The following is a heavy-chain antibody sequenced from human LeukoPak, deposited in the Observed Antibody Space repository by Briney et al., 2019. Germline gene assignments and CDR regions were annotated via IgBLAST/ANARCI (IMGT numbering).Heavy chain of an antibody. J-gene: IGHJ4*02. CDR1: GGSISSYRYY. CDR3: AREYYASGSNGAFDY. CDR2: IYAPGDN. Sequence: PSETLSLTCSVSGGSISSYRYYWSWIRQPAGKGLEWIGRIYAPGDNKYDPSFQSRVTISGDTSKNQISLKLASVTAADTAVYYCAREYYASGSNGAFDYWGQGILVTVSS. V-gene: IGHV4-61*02. D-gene: IGHD3-10*01.